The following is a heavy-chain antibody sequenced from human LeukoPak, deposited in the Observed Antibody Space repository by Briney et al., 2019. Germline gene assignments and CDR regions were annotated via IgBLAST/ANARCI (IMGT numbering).Heavy chain of an antibody. Sequence: SVKVSCKASGGTFSSYAISWVRQAPGQGLELMGGIIPIFGTANYAQKFQGRVTITTDESTSTAYMELSSLRSEDTAVYYCARTAETIYYYDSSGYEPTFDYWGQGTLVTVSS. J-gene: IGHJ4*02. CDR1: GGTFSSYA. V-gene: IGHV1-69*05. CDR2: IIPIFGTA. D-gene: IGHD3-22*01. CDR3: ARTAETIYYYDSSGYEPTFDY.